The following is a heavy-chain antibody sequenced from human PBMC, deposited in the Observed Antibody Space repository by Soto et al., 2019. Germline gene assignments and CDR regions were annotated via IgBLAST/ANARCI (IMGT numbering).Heavy chain of an antibody. CDR3: AHSPWGAAPDY. CDR1: GFSVSARGVG. D-gene: IGHD3-16*01. V-gene: IGHV2-5*01. CDR2: IYWNDDK. J-gene: IGHJ4*02. Sequence: QITLKESGPTLVKPTQTLTLTGTVSGFSVSARGVGVGWIRQPPGKALEWLGIIYWNDDKRYRPSLKSRLTITKVTSKNQVVLTMTNMAPVDTATYYCAHSPWGAAPDYWGQGTLVTVSS.